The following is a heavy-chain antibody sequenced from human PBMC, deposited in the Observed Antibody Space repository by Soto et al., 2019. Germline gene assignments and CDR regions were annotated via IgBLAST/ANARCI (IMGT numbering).Heavy chain of an antibody. V-gene: IGHV4-59*01. D-gene: IGHD6-13*01. CDR2: VYNSGST. Sequence: SETLSLTCTVSGGSISSNYWTWIRQPPGKGLEWIGYVYNSGSTNYNPSLKSRVTISEDTSKSQFFLKVNSMTAADTAVYYCARYRREAVAGYTLDNWGQGILVTVSS. CDR1: GGSISSNY. J-gene: IGHJ4*02. CDR3: ARYRREAVAGYTLDN.